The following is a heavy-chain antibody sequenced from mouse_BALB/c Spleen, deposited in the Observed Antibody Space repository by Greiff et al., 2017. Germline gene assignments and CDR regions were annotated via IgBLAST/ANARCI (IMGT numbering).Heavy chain of an antibody. Sequence: EVQLQQSGPELVKPGASVKMSCKASGYTFTSYVMHWVKQKPGQGLEWIGYINPYNDGTKYNEKFKGKATLTSDKSSSTAYMELSSLTSEDSAVYYCARFSYDGHPWFAYWGQGTLVTVSA. CDR1: GYTFTSYV. V-gene: IGHV1-14*01. CDR3: ARFSYDGHPWFAY. CDR2: INPYNDGT. D-gene: IGHD2-3*01. J-gene: IGHJ3*01.